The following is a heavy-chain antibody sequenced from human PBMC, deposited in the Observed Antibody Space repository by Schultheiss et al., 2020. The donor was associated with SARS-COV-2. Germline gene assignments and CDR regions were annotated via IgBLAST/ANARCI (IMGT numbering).Heavy chain of an antibody. V-gene: IGHV1-69*04. CDR3: ARQGRVRFGDLEDNWVDS. Sequence: SVKVSCKASGGTFSNEAISWVRQSPGQGLEWMGRIIPILSIENYPEKFQVRVTIAADKSTGTVYMELRGLRYEDTAVYYCARQGRVRFGDLEDNWVDSWGQGTLVTVSS. CDR2: IIPILSIE. J-gene: IGHJ5*01. CDR1: GGTFSNEA. D-gene: IGHD3-10*01.